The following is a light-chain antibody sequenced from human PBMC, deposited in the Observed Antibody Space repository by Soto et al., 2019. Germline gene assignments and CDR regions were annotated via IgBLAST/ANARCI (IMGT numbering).Light chain of an antibody. V-gene: IGLV2-18*02. Sequence: QSALTQPPSVSGSPGQSVTISCTGTSSDVGYYNRVSWYQQPPGTAPKLMVFEVSNRPSGVPDRFSGYKSGNTASLTIAGLQAEDEADYYGSSYTTSSTVVFGGGTKLTVL. CDR1: SSDVGYYNR. J-gene: IGLJ2*01. CDR3: SSYTTSSTVV. CDR2: EVS.